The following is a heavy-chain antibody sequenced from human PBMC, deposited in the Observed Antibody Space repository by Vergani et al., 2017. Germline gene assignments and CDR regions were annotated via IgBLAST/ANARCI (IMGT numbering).Heavy chain of an antibody. CDR2: IKQDGSEK. V-gene: IGHV3-7*03. J-gene: IGHJ4*02. Sequence: EVQLVESGGGLVQPGGSLRLSCAASGFTFSSYWMSWVRQAPGKGLEWVANIKQDGSEKYYLDSVKGRFTISRDNAKNSLYLQMNSLRAEDTAVYYCAKYYDSSGYYYWGQGTLVTVSS. CDR1: GFTFSSYW. CDR3: AKYYDSSGYYY. D-gene: IGHD3-22*01.